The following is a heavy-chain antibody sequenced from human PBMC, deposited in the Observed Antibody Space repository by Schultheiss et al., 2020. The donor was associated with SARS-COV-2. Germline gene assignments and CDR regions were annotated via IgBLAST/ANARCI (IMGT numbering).Heavy chain of an antibody. CDR3: ASTGRYYYDSSGYYYSGFDY. V-gene: IGHV3-66*01. CDR1: GFTVSSNY. CDR2: IYSGGST. D-gene: IGHD3-22*01. Sequence: GGSLRLSCAASGFTVSSNYMSWVRQAPGKGLEWVSVIYSGGSTYYADSVKGRFTISRDNSKNTLYLQMNSLRAEDTAVYYCASTGRYYYDSSGYYYSGFDYWGQGTLVTVSS. J-gene: IGHJ4*02.